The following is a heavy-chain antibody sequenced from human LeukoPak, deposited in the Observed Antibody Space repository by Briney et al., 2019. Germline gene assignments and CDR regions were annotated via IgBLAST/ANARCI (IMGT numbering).Heavy chain of an antibody. J-gene: IGHJ4*02. CDR1: GYTFTGYY. V-gene: IGHV1-2*02. Sequence: ASVKVSCKASGYTFTGYYMHWVRQAPGQGLEWMGWINPNSGGVTNYAQTFQGRVTMTRDTSISTAFMELRWLTSDDTAFYYCAREGVVARDFDYWGQGTLVTVSS. CDR3: AREGVVARDFDY. D-gene: IGHD2-15*01. CDR2: INPNSGGVT.